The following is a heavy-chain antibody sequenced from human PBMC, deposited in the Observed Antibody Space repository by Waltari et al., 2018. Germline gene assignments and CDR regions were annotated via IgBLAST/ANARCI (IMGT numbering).Heavy chain of an antibody. Sequence: QVQLQQWGAGLLKPSETLSLTCAVYGGSFSGYYWSWIRQPPGKGLEWIGEINHSGSTNYNPSLKSRVTISVDTSKNQFSLKLSSVTAADTAVYYCARLTTMTTRLTTAKGLDYWGQGTLVTVSS. CDR1: GGSFSGYY. J-gene: IGHJ4*02. V-gene: IGHV4-34*01. CDR2: INHSGST. D-gene: IGHD4-17*01. CDR3: ARLTTMTTRLTTAKGLDY.